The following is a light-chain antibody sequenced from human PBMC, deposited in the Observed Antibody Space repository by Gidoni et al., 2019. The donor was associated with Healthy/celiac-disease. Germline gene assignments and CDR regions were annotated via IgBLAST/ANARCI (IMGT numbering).Light chain of an antibody. CDR3: QQYGSSFPWT. Sequence: VLTQSPGTLSLSPGERATLSCRASQSVRSSYLAWYQQKPGQAPRLLIYGASSRATGIPDRFSGSGSGTDFTLTISRLEPEDVAVYYCQQYGSSFPWTFGQGTKVEIK. CDR2: GAS. V-gene: IGKV3-20*01. CDR1: QSVRSSY. J-gene: IGKJ1*01.